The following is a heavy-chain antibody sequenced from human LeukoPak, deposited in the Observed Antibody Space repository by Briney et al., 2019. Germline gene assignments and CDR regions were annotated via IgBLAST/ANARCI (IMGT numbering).Heavy chain of an antibody. Sequence: SETLSLTCTVSGGSISSSYWSWIRQPPGKGLEWIGYIYYTGSTNYNPSLKSRVTISVDTSKNQFPLELSSVTAADTAVYYCASSSWYGNWFDPWGQGTLVTVSS. D-gene: IGHD6-13*01. V-gene: IGHV4-59*01. CDR1: GGSISSSY. J-gene: IGHJ5*02. CDR2: IYYTGST. CDR3: ASSSWYGNWFDP.